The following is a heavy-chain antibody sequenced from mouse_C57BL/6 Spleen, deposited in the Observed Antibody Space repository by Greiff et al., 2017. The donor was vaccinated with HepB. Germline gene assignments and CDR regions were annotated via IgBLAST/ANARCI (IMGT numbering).Heavy chain of an antibody. Sequence: QVQLQQSGAELVKPGASVKLSCKASGYTFTEYTIHWVKQRSGQGLEWIGWFYPGSGSIKYNEKFKDKATLTADKSSSTVYMERSRLTSEDSAVYFCARHDWKGIYYGYDGFAYWGQGTLVTVSA. CDR1: GYTFTEYT. CDR3: ARHDWKGIYYGYDGFAY. J-gene: IGHJ3*01. D-gene: IGHD2-2*01. CDR2: FYPGSGSI. V-gene: IGHV1-62-2*01.